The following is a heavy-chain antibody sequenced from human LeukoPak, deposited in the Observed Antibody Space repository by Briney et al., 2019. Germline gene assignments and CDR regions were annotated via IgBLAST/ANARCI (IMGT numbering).Heavy chain of an antibody. CDR3: ARARYYYDSSGYYSPPGYYYMDV. V-gene: IGHV1-8*01. D-gene: IGHD3-22*01. CDR2: MNPNSGNT. Sequence: ASVKVSCKASGYTFTSYDINWVRQATGQGLEWMGWMNPNSGNTGYAQKFQGRVTMTRNTSISTAYMELSSLRSEDRAVYYCARARYYYDSSGYYSPPGYYYMDVWGKGTTVTVSS. CDR1: GYTFTSYD. J-gene: IGHJ6*03.